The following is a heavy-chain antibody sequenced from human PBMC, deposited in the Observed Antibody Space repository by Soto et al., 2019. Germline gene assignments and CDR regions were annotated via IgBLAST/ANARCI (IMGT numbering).Heavy chain of an antibody. Sequence: GGSLRLSCAASGFTFSSYGMHWVRQAPGKRLERVAVISYDGSNKYYADSVKGRFTISRDNSKNTLYLQMNSLRAEDTAVYYCAKDLRGNYDILTGYYTADYYYYGMDVWGQGTTVTVSS. J-gene: IGHJ6*02. V-gene: IGHV3-30*18. CDR1: GFTFSSYG. CDR3: AKDLRGNYDILTGYYTADYYYYGMDV. D-gene: IGHD3-9*01. CDR2: ISYDGSNK.